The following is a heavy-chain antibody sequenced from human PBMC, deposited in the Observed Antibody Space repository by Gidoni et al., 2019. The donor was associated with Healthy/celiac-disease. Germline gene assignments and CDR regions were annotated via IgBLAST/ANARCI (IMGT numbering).Heavy chain of an antibody. J-gene: IGHJ4*02. Sequence: QVQLQESGPGLVKPSQTLSLTCPVSGCSIRSGGYSWSWIRQHPGKGLEWIGYIYYSGSTYDNPSLKSRVTISVDTSKNQFSLKLSSVTAADTAVYYCARARDAIVGATYFDYWGQGTLVTVSS. CDR2: IYYSGST. CDR1: GCSIRSGGYS. D-gene: IGHD1-26*01. V-gene: IGHV4-31*03. CDR3: ARARDAIVGATYFDY.